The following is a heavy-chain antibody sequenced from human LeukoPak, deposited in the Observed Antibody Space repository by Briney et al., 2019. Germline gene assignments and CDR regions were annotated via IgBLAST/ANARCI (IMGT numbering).Heavy chain of an antibody. J-gene: IGHJ6*03. CDR1: GDSISSYY. CDR2: IFYSGNT. V-gene: IGHV4-59*01. D-gene: IGHD4-11*01. Sequence: SETLSLTCTVSGDSISSYYWSWIRQPPGKGLEWIGYIFYSGNTNYNSSLKSRVTISVDTSKNQFSLKLSSVTAADTAVYYCARVNYGNYYYYMDVWGKGTTVTVSS. CDR3: ARVNYGNYYYYMDV.